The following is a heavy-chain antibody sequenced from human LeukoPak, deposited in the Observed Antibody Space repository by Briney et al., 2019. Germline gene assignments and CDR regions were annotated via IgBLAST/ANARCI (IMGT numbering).Heavy chain of an antibody. D-gene: IGHD6-13*01. J-gene: IGHJ4*02. Sequence: GGSLRLSCAASGFPFISYSMTWVRQAPGKGLEWVANIKPDGTTKFYVDSVKGRFTISRDNALNSLYLQMNSLRAEDTAIYYCARSTPYGTTWYGRSDYWGQGTLVTVSS. V-gene: IGHV3-7*03. CDR1: GFPFISYS. CDR3: ARSTPYGTTWYGRSDY. CDR2: IKPDGTTK.